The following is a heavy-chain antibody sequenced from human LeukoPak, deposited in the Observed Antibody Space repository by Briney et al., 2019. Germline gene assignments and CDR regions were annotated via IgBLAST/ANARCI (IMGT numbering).Heavy chain of an antibody. Sequence: ASVKVSCKAPGYTFTSYGISWVRQAPGQGLEWMGWISAYNGNTNYAQKLQGRVTMTTDTSTSTAYMELRSLRSDDTAVYYCARDLCSSTSCYENWFDPWGQGTLVTVSS. CDR3: ARDLCSSTSCYENWFDP. CDR1: GYTFTSYG. V-gene: IGHV1-18*01. D-gene: IGHD2-2*01. CDR2: ISAYNGNT. J-gene: IGHJ5*02.